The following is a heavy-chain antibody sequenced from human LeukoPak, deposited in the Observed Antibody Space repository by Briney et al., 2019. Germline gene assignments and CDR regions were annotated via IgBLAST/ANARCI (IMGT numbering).Heavy chain of an antibody. CDR3: AKGMVLGAFDY. J-gene: IGHJ4*02. CDR2: IKPDGGHQ. CDR1: GLAFSDYW. D-gene: IGHD2/OR15-2a*01. Sequence: GGSLRLSCAASGLAFSDYWMSWVRQAPGKGLEWVANIKPDGGHQNYVDSVKGRFTISRDNSKNTLYLQMNSLRAEDTAVYYCAKGMVLGAFDYWGQGTLVTVSS. V-gene: IGHV3-7*03.